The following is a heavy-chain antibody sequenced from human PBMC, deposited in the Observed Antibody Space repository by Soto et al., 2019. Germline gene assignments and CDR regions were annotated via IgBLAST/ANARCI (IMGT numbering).Heavy chain of an antibody. J-gene: IGHJ5*02. CDR2: TDHFGRT. V-gene: IGHV4-34*01. CDR1: GGSFSDYY. D-gene: IGHD2-21*01. Sequence: PSETLSLTCSAYGGSFSDYYWRWLRQPPGKGLEWIGETDHFGRTNYNPSLKSRVTVSLDAAKNQFSLKLSSVTAADTAVYYCASFSLPWVPGFDPWGQGTLVTVSS. CDR3: ASFSLPWVPGFDP.